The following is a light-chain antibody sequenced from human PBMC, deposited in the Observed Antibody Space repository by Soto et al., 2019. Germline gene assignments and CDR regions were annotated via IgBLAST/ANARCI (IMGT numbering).Light chain of an antibody. CDR1: HSVSSSS. CDR2: GTS. Sequence: EIVLTQSPGTLSLSPGERATLSCRARHSVSSSSVAWYQQKPGQSPRLLIYGTSSRPTGIPDRFSGSGSGTDFTLTISRLEPEDFAVYYCQHYGSFPITFGQGTRLEIK. CDR3: QHYGSFPIT. J-gene: IGKJ5*01. V-gene: IGKV3-20*01.